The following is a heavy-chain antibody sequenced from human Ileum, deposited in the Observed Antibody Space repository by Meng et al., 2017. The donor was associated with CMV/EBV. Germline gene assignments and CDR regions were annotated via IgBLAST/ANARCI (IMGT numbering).Heavy chain of an antibody. CDR1: GFTFSSYG. CDR3: VRVSVLGAQAFDL. D-gene: IGHD1-26*01. CDR2: IRYDGSNK. J-gene: IGHJ4*02. V-gene: IGHV3-30*02. Sequence: GESLKISCAASGFTFSSYGMHWVRQAPGKGLEWVAFIRYDGSNKYYADSVKGRFTISRDNSKNTLYLQMNSLRVEDTAIYYCVRVSVLGAQAFDLWGQGIRVTVSS.